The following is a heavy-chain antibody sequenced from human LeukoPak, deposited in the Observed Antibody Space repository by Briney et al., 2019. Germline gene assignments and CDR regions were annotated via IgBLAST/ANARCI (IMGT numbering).Heavy chain of an antibody. CDR2: INESGST. J-gene: IGHJ6*02. V-gene: IGHV4-34*01. CDR3: ASRIGRYLYYFGMDV. CDR1: GGPFSHYY. Sequence: PSETLSLTCAFYGGPFSHYYWTWIRQPPGKGLEWIGEINESGSTNYDPSLKSRVTISVDTSKTHFSLNLTSVTAADTAVYYCASRIGRYLYYFGMDVWGQGTTVTVSS. D-gene: IGHD1-26*01.